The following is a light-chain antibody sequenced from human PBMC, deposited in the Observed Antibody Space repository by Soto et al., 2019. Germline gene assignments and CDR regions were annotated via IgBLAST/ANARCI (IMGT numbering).Light chain of an antibody. CDR3: QQYHNWPPFT. J-gene: IGKJ2*01. Sequence: EIVMTQSPATLSVSPGERVALCCRASQSVSSNLAWYQQKPGQAPRLLIYGASTRATGIPARFSGSGSGTEFTLTISSLQSEDFAVYYCQQYHNWPPFTFGQGTKLEIK. CDR1: QSVSSN. CDR2: GAS. V-gene: IGKV3-15*01.